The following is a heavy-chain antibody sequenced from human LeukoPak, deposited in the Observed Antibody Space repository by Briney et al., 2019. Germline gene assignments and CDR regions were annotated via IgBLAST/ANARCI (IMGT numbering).Heavy chain of an antibody. D-gene: IGHD6-25*01. J-gene: IGHJ5*02. Sequence: GASVKVSCKASGGTFSNYAISWVRQAPGQGLEWLGGIIPMFGTAKYAQKFQGRVTITTDESTTIAYMELISLRFEDTAVYYCLRRQALRGRHRAFDPWGQGTLVTVTS. CDR3: LRRQALRGRHRAFDP. V-gene: IGHV1-69*05. CDR1: GGTFSNYA. CDR2: IIPMFGTA.